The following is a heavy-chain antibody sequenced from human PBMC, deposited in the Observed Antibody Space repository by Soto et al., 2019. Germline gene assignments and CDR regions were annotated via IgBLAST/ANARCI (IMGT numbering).Heavy chain of an antibody. CDR1: GFNLGSYW. Sequence: GGSLRLSCAASGFNLGSYWMHWVRQAPGKGLVWVSGINGCGGTINYADSVKGRFTISRDDAKNTLYLKMNSLRAEDTAVYYCAKTYHHDFWSGYLDYWGQGTLVTVSS. J-gene: IGHJ4*02. CDR2: INGCGGTI. V-gene: IGHV3-74*01. CDR3: AKTYHHDFWSGYLDY. D-gene: IGHD3-3*01.